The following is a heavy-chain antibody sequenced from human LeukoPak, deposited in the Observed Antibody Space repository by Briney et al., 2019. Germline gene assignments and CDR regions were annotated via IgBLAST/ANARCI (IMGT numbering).Heavy chain of an antibody. CDR2: INHSGST. V-gene: IGHV4-34*01. CDR3: ARGAWSYDFWSGYYSWAYYFDY. J-gene: IGHJ4*02. Sequence: SETLSLTCAVYGGSFSGYYWSWLRQPPGKGLEWIGEINHSGSTNYNPSLKSRVTISVDTSKNQFSLKLSSVTAADTAVYYCARGAWSYDFWSGYYSWAYYFDYWGQGTLVTVSS. CDR1: GGSFSGYY. D-gene: IGHD3-3*01.